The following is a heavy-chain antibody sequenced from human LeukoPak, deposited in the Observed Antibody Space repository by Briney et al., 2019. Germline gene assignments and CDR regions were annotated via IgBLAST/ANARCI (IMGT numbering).Heavy chain of an antibody. Sequence: GASVKVSCKASGYTFTSYYMHWVRQAPGQGLEWMGIINPSGGSTSYAQKFQGRVTMTRDTSTSTVYMELSSLRSEDTAVYYCARASKEVAATQYFQHWGQGTLVTVSS. CDR3: ARASKEVAATQYFQH. V-gene: IGHV1-46*01. J-gene: IGHJ1*01. D-gene: IGHD6-19*01. CDR2: INPSGGST. CDR1: GYTFTSYY.